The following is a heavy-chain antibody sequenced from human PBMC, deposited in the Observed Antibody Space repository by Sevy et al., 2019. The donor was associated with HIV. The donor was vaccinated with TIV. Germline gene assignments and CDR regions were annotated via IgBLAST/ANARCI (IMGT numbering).Heavy chain of an antibody. D-gene: IGHD2-15*01. J-gene: IGHJ4*02. V-gene: IGHV3-11*01. CDR1: GFTFSDYY. Sequence: WGSLRLSCAASGFTFSDYYMSWIRQAPGKGLEWVSYISSSGSTIYYADSVKGRFTISRDNAKNSLYLQMNSLRAEDTAVYYCARASLLGPYYFDYWGQGTLVTVSS. CDR3: ARASLLGPYYFDY. CDR2: ISSSGSTI.